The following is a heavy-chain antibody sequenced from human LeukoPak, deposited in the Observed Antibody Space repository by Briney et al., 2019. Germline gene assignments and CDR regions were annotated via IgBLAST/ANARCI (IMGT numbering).Heavy chain of an antibody. V-gene: IGHV3-21*01. CDR1: GFTFSSYS. D-gene: IGHD2-2*01. CDR3: ARGLTPRYQLPRGFDP. CDR2: ISSSSSYI. Sequence: PGGSLRLSCAASGFTFSSYSMNWVRQAPGKGLEWVSSISSSSSYIYYADSVKGRFTISRDNAKNSLYLQMNSLRAEDTAVYYCARGLTPRYQLPRGFDPWGQGTLVTVSS. J-gene: IGHJ5*02.